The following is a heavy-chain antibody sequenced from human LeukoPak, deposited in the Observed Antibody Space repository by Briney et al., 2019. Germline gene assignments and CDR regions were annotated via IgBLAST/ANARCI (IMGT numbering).Heavy chain of an antibody. Sequence: GGSLRLSCAASGFTFSSSWMSWVRHTPGKGLEWVANINQDGSDKYYVDSVKGRFTISRDNAKNSLYLQISSLRAEDTAVYYCARRLVGTPDYFDYWGQGTLLTVSS. D-gene: IGHD4-23*01. V-gene: IGHV3-7*01. CDR2: INQDGSDK. J-gene: IGHJ4*02. CDR1: GFTFSSSW. CDR3: ARRLVGTPDYFDY.